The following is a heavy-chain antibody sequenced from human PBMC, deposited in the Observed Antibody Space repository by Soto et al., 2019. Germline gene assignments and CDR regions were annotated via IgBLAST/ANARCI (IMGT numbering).Heavy chain of an antibody. CDR1: GYTFTSYG. D-gene: IGHD3-22*01. CDR3: ARESDYYDSSGFYWFDP. CDR2: ISAYNGNT. J-gene: IGHJ5*02. V-gene: IGHV1-18*01. Sequence: ASVKVSCKASGYTFTSYGISWVRQAPGQGLEWMGWISAYNGNTNYAQKLQGRVTMTTDTSTSTAYMELRSLRSDDTAVYYCARESDYYDSSGFYWFDPWGQGTLVTVS.